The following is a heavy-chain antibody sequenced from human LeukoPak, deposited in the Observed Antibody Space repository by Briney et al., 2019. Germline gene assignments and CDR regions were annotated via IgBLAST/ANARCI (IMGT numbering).Heavy chain of an antibody. CDR3: AKISGVVIKPDWFDP. J-gene: IGHJ5*02. Sequence: GGSLRLSCVGSGFTFTNYAMHWVRQAPGKGLEGGAVVFYDGNMQYYIESVKGRLTISRDNSKKTLYLQMNSLRAEDTDVYYCAKISGVVIKPDWFDPWGQGTLVTVSS. V-gene: IGHV3-30*18. CDR2: VFYDGNMQ. CDR1: GFTFTNYA. D-gene: IGHD3-3*01.